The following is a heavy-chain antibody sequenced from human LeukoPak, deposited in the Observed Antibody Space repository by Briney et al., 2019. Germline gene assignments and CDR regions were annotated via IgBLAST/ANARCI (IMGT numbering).Heavy chain of an antibody. Sequence: GGSLRLSCAASGFTFSNYWMHWVRQAPGKGLVWVSRIKPDGSGTSYVDSVKGRFTISRDNAKSTLYLQMNSLGAEDTAAYYCAKDAVYGSGSVDYWGQGALVTVSS. CDR1: GFTFSNYW. CDR3: AKDAVYGSGSVDY. J-gene: IGHJ4*02. CDR2: IKPDGSGT. D-gene: IGHD3-10*01. V-gene: IGHV3-74*01.